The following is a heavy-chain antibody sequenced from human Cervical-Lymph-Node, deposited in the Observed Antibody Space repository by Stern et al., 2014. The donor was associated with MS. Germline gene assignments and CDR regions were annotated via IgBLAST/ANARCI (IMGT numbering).Heavy chain of an antibody. CDR2: VSAYNGNT. CDR1: GYTFTSYG. V-gene: IGHV1-18*04. CDR3: ARDLRYSGYAGWYYGMDV. Sequence: VQLVESGAEVKKPGASVKVSCKASGYTFTSYGISWGRQAPAQGLEWMGWVSAYNGNTNYAQKLQGRVTMTTDTSTSTAYMELRSLRSDDTAVYYCARDLRYSGYAGWYYGMDVWGQGTTVTVSS. D-gene: IGHD5-12*01. J-gene: IGHJ6*02.